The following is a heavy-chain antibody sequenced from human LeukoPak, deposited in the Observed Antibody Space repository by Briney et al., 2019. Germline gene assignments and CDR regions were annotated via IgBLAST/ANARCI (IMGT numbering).Heavy chain of an antibody. CDR3: ARGSVPNYFDY. J-gene: IGHJ4*02. V-gene: IGHV4-39*01. D-gene: IGHD3-10*01. CDR1: GGSISGSSYY. Sequence: PSETLSLTCTVSGGSISGSSYYWGWIRQPPGKGLEWIGNIYYSGNTHYNPSLKSRVTVSVDTSKNQFSLKLSSVTAADTAVYYCARGSVPNYFDYWGQGTLVTVSS. CDR2: IYYSGNT.